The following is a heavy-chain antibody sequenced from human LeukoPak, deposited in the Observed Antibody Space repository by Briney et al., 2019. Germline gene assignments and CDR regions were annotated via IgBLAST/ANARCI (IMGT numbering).Heavy chain of an antibody. V-gene: IGHV4-34*01. Sequence: SETLSLTCAVYGGSFSGYYWSWIRQPPGKGLEWIGDINHSGSTNYNPSLKSRVNISVDKSKNQCSLKLSSVTAADTAVYYCARHRCISRVRGVVGSLDYWGQGTLVTVSP. D-gene: IGHD3-10*01. CDR1: GGSFSGYY. CDR3: ARHRCISRVRGVVGSLDY. CDR2: INHSGST. J-gene: IGHJ4*02.